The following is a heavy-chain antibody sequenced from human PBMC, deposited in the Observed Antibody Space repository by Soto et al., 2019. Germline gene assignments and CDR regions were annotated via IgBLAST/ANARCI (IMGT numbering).Heavy chain of an antibody. J-gene: IGHJ6*02. V-gene: IGHV3-23*01. CDR1: GFAFSTYA. CDR3: AKVTKRAAAGRYEYYKYGMDV. CDR2: ISGSGGSS. D-gene: IGHD6-13*01. Sequence: GGSLRLSCAASGFAFSTYATTWVRQAPGKGLEWVSVISGSGGSSYYAASVKGRFTISRDNSKNTVYLQMNGLRAEDTALYFCAKVTKRAAAGRYEYYKYGMDVWGQGTTVTVSS.